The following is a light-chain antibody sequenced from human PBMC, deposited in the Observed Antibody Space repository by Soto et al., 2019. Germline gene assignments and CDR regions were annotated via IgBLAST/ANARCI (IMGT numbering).Light chain of an antibody. J-gene: IGLJ2*01. CDR1: SSDVGGYNF. V-gene: IGLV2-8*01. CDR2: EVS. Sequence: QSALTQPPSASGSPGQSVTTSCTGTSSDVGGYNFVSWYQQHPGKAPKLMIYEVSKRPSGVPDRFSGSKSGNTASLTVSGLQADDEADYYCTSYAGSNIPVVFGGGTQLTVL. CDR3: TSYAGSNIPVV.